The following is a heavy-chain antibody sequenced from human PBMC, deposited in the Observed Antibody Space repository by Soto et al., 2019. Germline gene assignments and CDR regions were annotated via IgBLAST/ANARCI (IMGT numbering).Heavy chain of an antibody. J-gene: IGHJ4*02. Sequence: QVQLVESGGGVVPPGGSLRVSCVASGFTFSSYNMHWVRQAPGEGLEWVAVISFDGANTFYADSVKGRFTISRDISRDTLYLQMSSLRDEDTAMYFCARDGYNRGGFDYWVQGTQVTVTS. CDR3: ARDGYNRGGFDY. CDR2: ISFDGANT. V-gene: IGHV3-30-3*01. CDR1: GFTFSSYN. D-gene: IGHD3-10*01.